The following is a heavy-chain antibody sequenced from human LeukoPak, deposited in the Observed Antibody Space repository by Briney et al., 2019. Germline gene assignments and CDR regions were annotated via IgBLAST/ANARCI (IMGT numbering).Heavy chain of an antibody. CDR2: ISGSGGST. J-gene: IGHJ3*02. V-gene: IGHV3-23*01. CDR3: AKDLTEYDSSGYYWYDAFDI. Sequence: PGGSLRLSCAASGFTFSSYAMSWVRQAPGKGLEWVSAISGSGGSTYYADSVKGRFTISRDNSKNTLYLQMNSLRAEDTAVYYCAKDLTEYDSSGYYWYDAFDIWGQGTMVTVSS. CDR1: GFTFSSYA. D-gene: IGHD3-22*01.